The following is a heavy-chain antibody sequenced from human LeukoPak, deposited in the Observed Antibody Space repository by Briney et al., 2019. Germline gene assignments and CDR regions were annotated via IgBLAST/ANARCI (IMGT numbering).Heavy chain of an antibody. D-gene: IGHD2-15*01. CDR1: GGSFSGYY. CDR3: ARVRRYCSGGSCPVYNWFDP. CDR2: NNHSGST. Sequence: SETLSLTCAVYGGSFSGYYWSWIRPPPGKGLEWSGENNHSGSTNYNPSLKSRVTISVDTSKKQFSLKLSSVTAADTAVYYCARVRRYCSGGSCPVYNWFDPWGQGTLVTVSS. V-gene: IGHV4-34*01. J-gene: IGHJ5*02.